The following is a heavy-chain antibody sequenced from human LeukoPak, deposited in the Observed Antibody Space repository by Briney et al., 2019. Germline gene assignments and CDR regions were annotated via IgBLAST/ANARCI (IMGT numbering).Heavy chain of an antibody. CDR3: ARGRWSATTASYYLGF. CDR1: GYIFTDYA. CDR2: INAGNGNT. D-gene: IGHD2-21*02. V-gene: IGHV1-3*01. J-gene: IGHJ4*02. Sequence: ASVKVSCRASGYIFTDYAILWVRQAPGQRLEWLGWINAGNGNTKYSQNFQGRVTLTRDTSATTASMEMNSLRSEDTALYYCARGRWSATTASYYLGFWGLGTLVTVSS.